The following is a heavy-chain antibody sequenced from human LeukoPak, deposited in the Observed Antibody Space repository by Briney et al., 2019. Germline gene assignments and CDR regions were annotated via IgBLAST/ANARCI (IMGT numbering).Heavy chain of an antibody. CDR3: ARDDSSGYHPYYYYYGMDV. Sequence: GGSLRLSCAASGFTFSSYEMNWVRQAPGKGLEWVSYISSSGSTIYYADSVKGRFTISRDNAKNSLYLQMNSLRAEDTAVYYCARDDSSGYHPYYYYYGMDVWGQGTTVTVSS. D-gene: IGHD3-22*01. CDR1: GFTFSSYE. J-gene: IGHJ6*02. CDR2: ISSSGSTI. V-gene: IGHV3-48*03.